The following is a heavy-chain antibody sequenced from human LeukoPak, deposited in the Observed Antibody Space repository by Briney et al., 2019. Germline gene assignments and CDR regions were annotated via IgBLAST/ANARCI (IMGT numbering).Heavy chain of an antibody. V-gene: IGHV1-46*01. Sequence: ASGKVSCKASGYTFTSYYMHWVRQAPGQGLEWMGIINPSGGSTSYAQKFQGRVTMTTDTSTSTVCMELSGLRSEDTAVYYCARGVHVGVLAAPDYWGQGTLVTVSS. CDR3: ARGVHVGVLAAPDY. CDR1: GYTFTSYY. D-gene: IGHD2-15*01. CDR2: INPSGGST. J-gene: IGHJ4*02.